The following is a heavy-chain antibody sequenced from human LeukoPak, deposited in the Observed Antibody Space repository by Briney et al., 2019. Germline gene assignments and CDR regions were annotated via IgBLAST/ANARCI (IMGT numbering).Heavy chain of an antibody. Sequence: GGSLRLSCAASGFTFSNYGMHWVRQAPGKGLEWVAVIWYDGGNKYYADSVKGRFTISRDNSKNTLYLQMNSLRAEDTAVYYCAKASSNFAANSYYFDSWGQGTLVTVSS. V-gene: IGHV3-33*06. J-gene: IGHJ4*02. CDR3: AKASSNFAANSYYFDS. CDR2: IWYDGGNK. CDR1: GFTFSNYG. D-gene: IGHD4-11*01.